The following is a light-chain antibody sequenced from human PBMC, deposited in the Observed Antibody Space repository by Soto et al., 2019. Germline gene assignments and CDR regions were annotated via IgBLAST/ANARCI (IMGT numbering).Light chain of an antibody. J-gene: IGLJ1*01. CDR2: EHN. CDR1: SGSIASNY. V-gene: IGLV6-57*03. CDR3: QYYDSRSIAYV. Sequence: NFMLTQPHSVSESPGKTVTISCTRSSGSIASNYVQWYQQRPGSAPTTVIYEHNQRPSGVPDRFSGSIDRSSNSASLTISGLKTEDESDYHCQYYDSRSIAYVFGTGTKLTVL.